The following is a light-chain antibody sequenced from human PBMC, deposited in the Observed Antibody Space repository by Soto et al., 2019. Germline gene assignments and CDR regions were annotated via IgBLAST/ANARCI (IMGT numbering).Light chain of an antibody. J-gene: IGKJ1*01. CDR3: QQYYSTPLT. Sequence: DIVMTQSPDSLAVSLGERATINCKSSQSVLYSSNNKNYLAWYQQKPGQPPKVLIYWASTRESGVPDRFSGSESGTDFTLTISNLQAEDVAVYYCQQYYSTPLTFGQGTKVDIK. CDR2: WAS. CDR1: QSVLYSSNNKNY. V-gene: IGKV4-1*01.